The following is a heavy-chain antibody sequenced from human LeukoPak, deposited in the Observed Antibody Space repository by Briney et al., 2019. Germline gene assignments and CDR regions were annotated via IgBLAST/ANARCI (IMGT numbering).Heavy chain of an antibody. CDR3: AFFGGYCSSTSCWGYYMDV. J-gene: IGHJ6*03. Sequence: SVKLSCKASGGTFIRYAISWVRQAPGQGLEWMGGIIPIFGTANYAQKFQGRVTITADESTSTAYMELSSLRSEDTAVYYCAFFGGYCSSTSCWGYYMDVWGKGTTVTVSS. CDR1: GGTFIRYA. V-gene: IGHV1-69*13. D-gene: IGHD2-2*01. CDR2: IIPIFGTA.